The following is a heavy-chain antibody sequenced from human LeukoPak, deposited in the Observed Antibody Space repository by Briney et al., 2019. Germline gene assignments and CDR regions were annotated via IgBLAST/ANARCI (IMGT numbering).Heavy chain of an antibody. CDR3: ARGWRYCGGGSCFRHDFDY. CDR2: ISSSGDTI. Sequence: GGSLRLSCAASGFTFSSYEMNWVRQAPGKGLEWVSYISSSGDTISYADSVKGRFTISRDNAKNSLYLQMSSLRAEDTAVYYCARGWRYCGGGSCFRHDFDYWGQGTLVTVSS. CDR1: GFTFSSYE. D-gene: IGHD2-15*01. V-gene: IGHV3-48*03. J-gene: IGHJ4*02.